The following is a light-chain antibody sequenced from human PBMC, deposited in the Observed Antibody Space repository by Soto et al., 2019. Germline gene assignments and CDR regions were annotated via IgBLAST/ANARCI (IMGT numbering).Light chain of an antibody. J-gene: IGKJ5*01. Sequence: VLTQSPAPLSLSPGDRATLPCRASQSIRTSLAWYQQKPGQAPRLVIFDASNRANGVPARFGGSGSGTDFTPTINSLEPADFAVYYCQQRNVWPPITFGQGTRLEI. V-gene: IGKV3-11*01. CDR2: DAS. CDR1: QSIRTS. CDR3: QQRNVWPPIT.